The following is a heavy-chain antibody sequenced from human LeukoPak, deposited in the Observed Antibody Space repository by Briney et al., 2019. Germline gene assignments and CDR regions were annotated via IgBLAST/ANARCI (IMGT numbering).Heavy chain of an antibody. CDR1: GFIFSDYS. Sequence: GGCLRLFCAASGFIFSDYSMHWVRQAPGKGLECVSNIRGSASGLGSGMYYADSVKGRFTISRDDAKNSLYLQMSSLRAEDTAFYYCARDNNWGFDYWGQGALVTVSS. D-gene: IGHD7-27*01. CDR2: IRGSASGLGSGM. V-gene: IGHV3-48*04. CDR3: ARDNNWGFDY. J-gene: IGHJ4*02.